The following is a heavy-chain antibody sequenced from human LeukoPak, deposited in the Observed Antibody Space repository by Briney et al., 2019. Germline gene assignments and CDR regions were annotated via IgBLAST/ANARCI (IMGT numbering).Heavy chain of an antibody. CDR2: IIPIFGTA. V-gene: IGHV1-69*13. D-gene: IGHD3-22*01. CDR1: GGTFSSYA. J-gene: IGHJ6*02. Sequence: SVKVSCKASGGTFSSYAISWARQAPGQGLEWMGGIIPIFGTANYAQKFQGRVTITADESTSTAYMELSSLRSEDTAVYYCARGDNYDSSGPYGMDVWGQGTTVTVSS. CDR3: ARGDNYDSSGPYGMDV.